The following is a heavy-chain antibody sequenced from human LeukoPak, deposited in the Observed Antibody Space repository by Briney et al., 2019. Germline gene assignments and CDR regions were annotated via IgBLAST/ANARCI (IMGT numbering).Heavy chain of an antibody. V-gene: IGHV3-21*01. D-gene: IGHD2-2*01. CDR1: GFTFSSYS. Sequence: GGSLRLSCAASGFTFSSYSMNWVRQAPGKGLEWVSSISSSSSYIYYADSVKGRFTISRDNAKNSLCLQMNSLRAEDTAVYYCARNPGIVVVPAATPGGYFDYWGQGTLVTASS. CDR3: ARNPGIVVVPAATPGGYFDY. J-gene: IGHJ4*02. CDR2: ISSSSSYI.